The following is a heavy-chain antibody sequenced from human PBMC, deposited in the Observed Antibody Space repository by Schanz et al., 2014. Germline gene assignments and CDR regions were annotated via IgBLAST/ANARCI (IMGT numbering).Heavy chain of an antibody. CDR1: GFSFGTYA. D-gene: IGHD1-26*01. CDR3: ARSRSGFYFDY. Sequence: EVQLVESGGGLVKPGGSLRLSCAASGFSFGTYAMSWVRQAPGKGLEWVSLISDSGDTAYYADSVKGRFTISRDNAKSSLYLQMNSLRAEDTAVYYCARSRSGFYFDYWGQGTLVTVSS. V-gene: IGHV3-23*04. J-gene: IGHJ4*02. CDR2: ISDSGDTA.